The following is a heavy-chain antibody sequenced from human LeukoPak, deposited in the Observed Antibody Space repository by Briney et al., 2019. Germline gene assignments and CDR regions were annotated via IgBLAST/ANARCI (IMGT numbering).Heavy chain of an antibody. J-gene: IGHJ5*02. CDR3: ARHGIVVVTARDNWFDP. V-gene: IGHV4-59*08. D-gene: IGHD2-21*02. CDR2: IYYSGST. CDR1: GGSISSYY. Sequence: PSETLSLTCTVSGGSISSYYWSWIRQPPGKGLEWIGYIYYSGSTNYNPSLKSRVTISVDTSKNQFSLKLSSVTAADTAVYYCARHGIVVVTARDNWFDPWGQGTLVTVSS.